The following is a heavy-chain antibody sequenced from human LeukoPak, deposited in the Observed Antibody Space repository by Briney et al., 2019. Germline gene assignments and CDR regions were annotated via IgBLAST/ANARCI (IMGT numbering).Heavy chain of an antibody. Sequence: GGSLRLSCAASGFTFSSYAMQWVRQAPGKGLEWVAVISYDGSNKYYADSVKGRFTISRDNSKNTLYLQMNSLRAEDTAVYYCAREYYYDSSGYLDYWGQGTLVTVSS. CDR2: ISYDGSNK. CDR3: AREYYYDSSGYLDY. V-gene: IGHV3-30-3*01. CDR1: GFTFSSYA. D-gene: IGHD3-22*01. J-gene: IGHJ4*02.